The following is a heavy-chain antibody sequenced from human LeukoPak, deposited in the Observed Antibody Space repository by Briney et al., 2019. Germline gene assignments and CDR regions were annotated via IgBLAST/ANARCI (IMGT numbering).Heavy chain of an antibody. CDR3: ARDYGGSSPFDY. Sequence: GGSLRLSCAASGFTFSSDSMHWVRQAPGKGLEWVSSISSSSGYIYYADSVKGRFTISRDNAKNSLYLQMNSLRAEDTAVYYCARDYGGSSPFDYWGQGTLVTVSS. CDR2: ISSSSGYI. CDR1: GFTFSSDS. D-gene: IGHD4-23*01. J-gene: IGHJ4*02. V-gene: IGHV3-21*01.